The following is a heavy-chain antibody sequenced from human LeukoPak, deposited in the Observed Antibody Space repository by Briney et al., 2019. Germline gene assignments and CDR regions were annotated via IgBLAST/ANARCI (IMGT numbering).Heavy chain of an antibody. CDR2: IRYDGSNK. CDR1: GFTFSSYG. J-gene: IGHJ4*02. Sequence: GGSLRLSCAASGFTFSSYGMHWVRQAPGKGLEWVAFIRYDGSNKYYADSVKGRFTISRDNSKNTLYLQMNSLRAEDTAVYYCAKPILSGSYATFDYWGQGTLVTVPS. V-gene: IGHV3-30*02. CDR3: AKPILSGSYATFDY. D-gene: IGHD1-26*01.